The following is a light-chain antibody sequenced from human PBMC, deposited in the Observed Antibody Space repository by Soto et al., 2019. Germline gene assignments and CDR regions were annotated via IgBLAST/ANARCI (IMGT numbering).Light chain of an antibody. Sequence: DIQMTQSPSSLSASVGDRVTITCRASQSISSYLNWYQQKPGKAPNLLIYAASSLQSGVPSRFSGSGSGTDFTLTISSLQPEDSATDYCQQSYSTPFTFGPGTKVDIK. V-gene: IGKV1-39*01. CDR2: AAS. J-gene: IGKJ3*01. CDR3: QQSYSTPFT. CDR1: QSISSY.